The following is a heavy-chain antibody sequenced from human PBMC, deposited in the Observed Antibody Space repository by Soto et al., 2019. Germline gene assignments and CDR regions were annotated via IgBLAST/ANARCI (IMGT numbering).Heavy chain of an antibody. J-gene: IGHJ4*02. CDR1: GFSLSTSGVG. CDR2: IYWDDDK. V-gene: IGHV2-5*02. Sequence: QITLKESGPTLVKPTQTLTLTCTFSGFSLSTSGVGVGWIRQPPGKALEWLALIYWDDDKRYSPALKSRLTITKDTSKNQVVLTMTNMDPVDTATYYCAHRLDGQWDFDYWGQGTLVTVSS. CDR3: AHRLDGQWDFDY. D-gene: IGHD2-8*01.